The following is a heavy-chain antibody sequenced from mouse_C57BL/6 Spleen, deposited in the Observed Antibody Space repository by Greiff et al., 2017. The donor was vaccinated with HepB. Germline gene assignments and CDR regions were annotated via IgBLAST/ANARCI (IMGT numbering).Heavy chain of an antibody. Sequence: VQLQQSGPGLVQPSQSLSITCTVSGFSLTSYGVHWVRQSPGKGLEWLGVIWSGGSTDYNAAFISRLSISKDNSKSQVFFKMNSLQADDTAIYYCARKDWAEGFAYWGQGTLVTVSA. CDR2: IWSGGST. CDR1: GFSLTSYG. J-gene: IGHJ3*01. D-gene: IGHD4-1*01. CDR3: ARKDWAEGFAY. V-gene: IGHV2-2*01.